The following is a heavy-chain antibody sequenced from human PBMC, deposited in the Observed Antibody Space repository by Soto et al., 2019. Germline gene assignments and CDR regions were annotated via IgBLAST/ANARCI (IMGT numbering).Heavy chain of an antibody. J-gene: IGHJ3*02. CDR1: GFTLSSYS. CDR3: AREGGRVLRYFDWLTEAFDI. V-gene: IGHV3-48*01. D-gene: IGHD3-9*01. Sequence: GGSLRHPFCGSGFTLSSYSNNWGRQAPGKGLEGVSYISSSSSTIYYADSVKGRFTISRDNAKNSLYLQMNSLRAEDTAVYYCAREGGRVLRYFDWLTEAFDIWGQGTMVTVSS. CDR2: ISSSSSTI.